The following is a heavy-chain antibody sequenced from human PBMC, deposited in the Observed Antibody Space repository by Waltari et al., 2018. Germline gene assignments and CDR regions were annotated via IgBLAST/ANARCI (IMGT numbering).Heavy chain of an antibody. Sequence: QVQLQQWGAGLLKPSETLSLTCAVYGGSFSGYYWSWIRQPPGKGLEWIGEINHSGRTNYNPSLKSRVTISVDTSKNQFSLKLSSVTAADTAVYYCARHLPWSPRQFWFDYWGQGTLVTVSS. V-gene: IGHV4-34*01. J-gene: IGHJ4*02. CDR1: GGSFSGYY. CDR3: ARHLPWSPRQFWFDY. CDR2: INHSGRT. D-gene: IGHD3-3*01.